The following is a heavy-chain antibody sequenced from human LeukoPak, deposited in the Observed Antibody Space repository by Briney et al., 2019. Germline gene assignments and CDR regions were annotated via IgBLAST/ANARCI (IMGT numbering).Heavy chain of an antibody. D-gene: IGHD1-26*01. CDR3: ARQVGATRAPDY. CDR1: GGSISSGSYY. V-gene: IGHV4-61*01. Sequence: PSETLSLTCTVSGGSISSGSYYWGWIRQPPGKGLEWIGYIYYSGSTNYNPSLKSRVTISVDTSKNQFSLKLSSVTAADTAVYYCARQVGATRAPDYWGQGTLVTVSS. CDR2: IYYSGST. J-gene: IGHJ4*02.